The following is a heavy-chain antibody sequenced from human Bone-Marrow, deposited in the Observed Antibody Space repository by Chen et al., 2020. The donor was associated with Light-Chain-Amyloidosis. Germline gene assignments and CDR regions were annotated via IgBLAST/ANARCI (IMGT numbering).Heavy chain of an antibody. D-gene: IGHD2-15*01. CDR2: IYPDDSDA. Sequence: EVQLEQSGPEVKKPGESLKISCKGSGYTFPNYWIGWVRQMPGKGLEWMGVIYPDDSDARYSPSFEGQVTISADKSITTAYLQWRSLKASDTAMYYCARRRYGYYFDYWGQGTLVTVSS. CDR3: ARRRYGYYFDY. CDR1: GYTFPNYW. J-gene: IGHJ4*02. V-gene: IGHV5-51*01.